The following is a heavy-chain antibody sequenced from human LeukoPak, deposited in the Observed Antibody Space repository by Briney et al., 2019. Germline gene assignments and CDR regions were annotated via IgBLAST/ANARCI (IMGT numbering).Heavy chain of an antibody. CDR2: IKQDGSEK. D-gene: IGHD2-2*01. Sequence: GGSLRLSCAAYGFTFSSYWMSWVRQAPGKGLEWVANIKQDGSEKYYVDSVKGRFTISRDNAKNSLYLQMNSLRAEDTAVYYCARERLLGYCSSTSCYQSSYYYYMDVWGKGTTVTVSS. V-gene: IGHV3-7*01. J-gene: IGHJ6*03. CDR1: GFTFSSYW. CDR3: ARERLLGYCSSTSCYQSSYYYYMDV.